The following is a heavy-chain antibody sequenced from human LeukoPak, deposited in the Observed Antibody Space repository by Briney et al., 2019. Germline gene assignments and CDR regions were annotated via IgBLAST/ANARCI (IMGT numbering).Heavy chain of an antibody. D-gene: IGHD6-19*01. CDR2: ISASGGST. CDR3: AKGGSSGWYMQYFQH. CDR1: GFSFSNYV. J-gene: IGHJ1*01. V-gene: IGHV3-23*01. Sequence: GGSLRLSCAGSGFSFSNYVMTWVRQAPGKGLEWVSGISASGGSTYYADSVKGRFTISRDNSKNTLYLQMNSLRAEDTAVYYCAKGGSSGWYMQYFQHWGQGTLVTVSS.